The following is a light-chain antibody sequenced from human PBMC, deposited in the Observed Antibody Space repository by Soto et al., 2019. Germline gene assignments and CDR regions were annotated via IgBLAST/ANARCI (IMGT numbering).Light chain of an antibody. Sequence: VSTQPAGTLTLYTGPRAHLSSRASQRVSSRYLAWYQRKPGQAPRLLSYGASSRATGIPDWFSGSGSGTYFTLTISRLEPEEFAVYYCQQYSSSPPELTFGGGNQVDIK. CDR3: QQYSSSPPELT. CDR2: GAS. J-gene: IGKJ4*02. V-gene: IGKV3-20*01. CDR1: QRVSSRY.